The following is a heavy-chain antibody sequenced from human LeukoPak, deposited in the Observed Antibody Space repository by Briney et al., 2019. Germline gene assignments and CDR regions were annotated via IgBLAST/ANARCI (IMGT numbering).Heavy chain of an antibody. CDR2: ISGSGVTT. Sequence: PWGSLRLSCAASGFTFSSYAVRWVRQAPGKGLEWVSSISGSGVTTYAADSVKGLFTISRDNSKNTLYLQMSSLRAEDTAVYYCAKDWGYSSSQGYYFDYWGQGTLVTVSS. J-gene: IGHJ4*02. CDR1: GFTFSSYA. CDR3: AKDWGYSSSQGYYFDY. D-gene: IGHD6-13*01. V-gene: IGHV3-23*01.